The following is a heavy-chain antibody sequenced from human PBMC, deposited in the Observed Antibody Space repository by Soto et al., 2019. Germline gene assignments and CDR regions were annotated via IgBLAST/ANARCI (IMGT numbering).Heavy chain of an antibody. CDR2: IYYSGST. V-gene: IGHV4-59*08. CDR3: ASYHYYYGMDV. CDR1: GGSISSYY. J-gene: IGHJ6*02. Sequence: QVQLQESGPGLVKPSETLSLTCTVSGGSISSYYWSWIRQPPGKGLEWIGYIYYSGSTNYNPSLKSRVTISVDTSKNQFSLKLSSVTAADTAVYYCASYHYYYGMDVWGQGTTVTVSS.